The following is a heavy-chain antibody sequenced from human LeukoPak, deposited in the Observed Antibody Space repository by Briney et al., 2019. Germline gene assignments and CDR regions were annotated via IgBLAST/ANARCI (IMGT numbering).Heavy chain of an antibody. CDR2: IYYSGST. D-gene: IGHD4-17*01. V-gene: IGHV4-59*12. CDR1: GGSISSYY. Sequence: SETLSLTCTVSGGSISSYYWSWIRQPPGKGLEWIGYIYYSGSTNYNPSLKSRVTISVDTSKNQFSLKLSSVTAADTAVYYCAREIYGDSRFDIWGQGTMVTVSS. CDR3: AREIYGDSRFDI. J-gene: IGHJ3*02.